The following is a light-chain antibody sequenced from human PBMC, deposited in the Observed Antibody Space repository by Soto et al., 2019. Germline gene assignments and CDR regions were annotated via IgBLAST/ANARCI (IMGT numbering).Light chain of an antibody. V-gene: IGLV1-44*01. CDR2: TDN. Sequence: QPVLTQPPSASGTPGQRVTISCSGSISNIGINTVNWYQQLPGTAPKVLIYTDNERPSGVPDRFSGSKSGTSASLAINGLQSGDEADYYCGAWDESLNGYVFGTGTKVTVL. CDR1: ISNIGINT. CDR3: GAWDESLNGYV. J-gene: IGLJ1*01.